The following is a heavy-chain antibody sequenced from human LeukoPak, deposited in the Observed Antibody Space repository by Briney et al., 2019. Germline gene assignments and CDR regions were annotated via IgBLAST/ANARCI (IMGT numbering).Heavy chain of an antibody. D-gene: IGHD1-26*01. J-gene: IGHJ4*02. CDR3: ARSFGLKGGLD. CDR1: GFTFSSYG. Sequence: PGGSLRLSCAASGFTFSSYGMHWVRQAPGKGLEWVAVISYDGSNKYYADSVKGRFTISRDNSKNTLYLQMNSLRAEDTAVYYCARSFGLKGGLDWGQGTLVTVSS. V-gene: IGHV3-30*03. CDR2: ISYDGSNK.